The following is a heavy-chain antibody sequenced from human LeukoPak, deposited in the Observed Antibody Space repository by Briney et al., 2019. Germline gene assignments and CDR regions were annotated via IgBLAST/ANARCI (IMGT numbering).Heavy chain of an antibody. CDR3: ARVAGWHWFDP. D-gene: IGHD6-19*01. CDR1: GFTLSSYA. J-gene: IGHJ5*02. CDR2: ISDSGNT. V-gene: IGHV3-23*01. Sequence: GGSLRLSCAASGFTLSSYAMSWVRQAPGKGLEWVSAISDSGNTYHADSVKGRFTISRDNSKNTVYLQMNNMRVDDTAVYYCARVAGWHWFDPWGQGTLVTVSS.